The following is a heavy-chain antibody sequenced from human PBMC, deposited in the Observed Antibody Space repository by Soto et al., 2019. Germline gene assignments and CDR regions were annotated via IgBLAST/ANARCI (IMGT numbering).Heavy chain of an antibody. J-gene: IGHJ5*01. CDR3: ARVGGYCNNNTSPPFNWFDP. CDR2: IIPIFGTT. CDR1: GDSFGRYP. D-gene: IGHD2-8*01. V-gene: IGHV1-69*01. Sequence: QVQLVQSGAEVKEPGSSVKVSCVTSGDSFGRYPISWVRQAPGRGLEWMGGIIPIFGTTNYAQNFQGRVTITADEPTRTVYMAMSRRRSTDTAVYYCARVGGYCNNNTSPPFNWFDPWGQGTGVTVSS.